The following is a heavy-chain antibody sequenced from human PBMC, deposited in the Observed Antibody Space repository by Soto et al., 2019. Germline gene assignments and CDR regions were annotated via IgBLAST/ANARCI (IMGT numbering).Heavy chain of an antibody. CDR1: GFTFSSYG. Sequence: PGGSLRLSCAASGFTFSSYGMHWVRQAPGKGLEWVAIISYNASNKSYADSVKGRFTISRDNSKNTLYLQMSSLRAEDTAVYYCAKRPINAPRYFDYWGQGTLVTVSS. V-gene: IGHV3-30*18. J-gene: IGHJ4*02. CDR2: ISYNASNK. CDR3: AKRPINAPRYFDY.